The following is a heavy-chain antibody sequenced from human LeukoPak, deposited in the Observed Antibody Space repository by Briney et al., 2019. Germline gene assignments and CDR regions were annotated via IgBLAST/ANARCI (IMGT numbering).Heavy chain of an antibody. CDR1: GGSISSYY. CDR3: ARQAEWVGNWFDP. CDR2: IYTSGST. Sequence: SETLSLTCTVSGGSISSYYWSWIRQPPGKGLEWIGYIYTSGSTNYNPSLKSRVTISVDTSKNQFSLKLSSVTAADTAVYYCARQAEWVGNWFDPWGQGTLVTVS. J-gene: IGHJ5*02. D-gene: IGHD3-3*01. V-gene: IGHV4-4*09.